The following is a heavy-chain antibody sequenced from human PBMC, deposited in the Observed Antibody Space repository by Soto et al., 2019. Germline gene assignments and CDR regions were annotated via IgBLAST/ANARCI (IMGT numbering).Heavy chain of an antibody. Sequence: QVQLVQSGAEVKKPGASVKVSCKASEYTFTSYAIHWGRQAPGQRLEWMGWINAGNGNTKYSQKFQGRVTITRDTSASTAYMELSSLRSEDTAVYYCARSSSWYVFDYWGQGTLVTVSS. V-gene: IGHV1-3*01. J-gene: IGHJ4*02. CDR3: ARSSSWYVFDY. CDR1: EYTFTSYA. D-gene: IGHD6-13*01. CDR2: INAGNGNT.